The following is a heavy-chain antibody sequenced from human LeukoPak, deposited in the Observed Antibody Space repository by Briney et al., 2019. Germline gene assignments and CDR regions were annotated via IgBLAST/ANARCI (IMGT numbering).Heavy chain of an antibody. CDR3: ARARLPLYYFDY. J-gene: IGHJ4*02. Sequence: SDTLSLPCTVSGGPISSYYWSWIRQPAGKGLEWIGRIYTSGSTNYNPSLESRVTMSVDTSKNQFSLKLSSVTAADTAVYYCARARLPLYYFDYWGQGTLVTVSS. CDR2: IYTSGST. CDR1: GGPISSYY. V-gene: IGHV4-4*07.